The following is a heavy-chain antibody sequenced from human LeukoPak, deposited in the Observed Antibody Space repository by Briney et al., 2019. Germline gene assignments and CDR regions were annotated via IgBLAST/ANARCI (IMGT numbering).Heavy chain of an antibody. CDR3: ARGKQLVRHPHDY. J-gene: IGHJ4*02. V-gene: IGHV4-39*07. D-gene: IGHD6-13*01. CDR2: IYYSGST. Sequence: SETLSLTCTVSGGSISSSSYYWGWIRQPPGKGLEWIGSIYYSGSTYYNPSLKSRVTISVDTSKNQFSLKLSSVTAADTAVYYCARGKQLVRHPHDYWGQGTLVTVSS. CDR1: GGSISSSSYY.